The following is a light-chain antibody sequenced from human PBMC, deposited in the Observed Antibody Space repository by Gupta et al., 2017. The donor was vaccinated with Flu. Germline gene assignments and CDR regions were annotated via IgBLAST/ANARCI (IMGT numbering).Light chain of an antibody. CDR3: LRFFPGAQPWV. Sequence: QTVVTQEPSLTVSPGGTVTLTCASSTGAVTSGYYPNWFQQKPGQAPRALIYSINNKHSCTPAPFSGSPLGGKAALTLSGVRPEDEADYYCLRFFPGAQPWVFGGGTKLTV. CDR2: SIN. J-gene: IGLJ3*02. V-gene: IGLV7-43*01. CDR1: TGAVTSGYY.